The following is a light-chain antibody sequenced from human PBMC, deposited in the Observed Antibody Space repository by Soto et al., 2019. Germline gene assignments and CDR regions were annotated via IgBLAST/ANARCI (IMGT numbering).Light chain of an antibody. CDR1: SSDVGGYNY. J-gene: IGLJ2*01. Sequence: QSALTQPPSASGSPGQSVTISCTGTSSDVGGYNYVSWYQQHPGKAPKLMIYEVSKRPSGVPDRFSGSKSGNTASLTVSGLQAEDEADYYCISYAGSNKAVFGGGTKLTV. CDR2: EVS. V-gene: IGLV2-8*01. CDR3: ISYAGSNKAV.